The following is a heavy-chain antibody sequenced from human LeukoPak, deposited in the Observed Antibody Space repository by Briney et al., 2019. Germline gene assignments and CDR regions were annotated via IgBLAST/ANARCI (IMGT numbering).Heavy chain of an antibody. D-gene: IGHD4-23*01. CDR1: GGSISSYY. J-gene: IGHJ4*02. CDR3: ARDGYDYGGSYFDY. CDR2: IYTSGST. Sequence: SETLSLTCTVYGGSISSYYWSWIRQPAGKGLEWIGRIYTSGSTNYNPSLKSRVTMSVDTSKNQFSLKLSSVTAADTAVYYCARDGYDYGGSYFDYWGQGTLVTVSS. V-gene: IGHV4-4*07.